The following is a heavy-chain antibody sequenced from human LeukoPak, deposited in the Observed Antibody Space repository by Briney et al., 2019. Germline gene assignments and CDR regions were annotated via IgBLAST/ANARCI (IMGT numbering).Heavy chain of an antibody. Sequence: GGSLRLSCAASGFTVSSNYMSWVRQAPGKGLEWVSVIYSGGSTYYADSVKGRFTISRDNSKNTLYLQINSLRAEDTAVYYCARDRYYDSSGYFDPDAFDIWGQGTMVTVSS. CDR2: IYSGGST. CDR3: ARDRYYDSSGYFDPDAFDI. V-gene: IGHV3-53*01. CDR1: GFTVSSNY. D-gene: IGHD3-22*01. J-gene: IGHJ3*02.